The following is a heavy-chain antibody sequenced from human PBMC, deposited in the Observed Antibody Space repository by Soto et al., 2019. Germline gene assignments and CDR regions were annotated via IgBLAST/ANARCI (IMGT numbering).Heavy chain of an antibody. V-gene: IGHV4-30-2*01. CDR2: IYHSGST. CDR3: ASSFSLTGTTNWFDP. D-gene: IGHD1-7*01. J-gene: IGHJ5*02. Sequence: SETLSLTCAVSGGSISSGGYSWSWIRQPPGKGLEWIGYIYHSGSTYYNPSLKSRVTISVDRSKNQFTLKLSSVTAADTAVYYCASSFSLTGTTNWFDPWGQGTLVTVSS. CDR1: GGSISSGGYS.